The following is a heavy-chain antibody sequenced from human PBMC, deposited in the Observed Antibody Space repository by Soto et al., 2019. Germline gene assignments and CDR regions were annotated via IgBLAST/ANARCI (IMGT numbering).Heavy chain of an antibody. D-gene: IGHD6-19*01. CDR3: AKEVDSSGWYDY. CDR1: GFTFDDYA. V-gene: IGHV3-9*01. J-gene: IGHJ4*02. Sequence: QPGGSLRLSCAASGFTFDDYAMHWVRQAPGKGLEWVSGISWNSGSIGYADSVKGRFTISRDNAKNSLYLQMNSLRAEDTALYYCAKEVDSSGWYDYWGQGTLVTVSS. CDR2: ISWNSGSI.